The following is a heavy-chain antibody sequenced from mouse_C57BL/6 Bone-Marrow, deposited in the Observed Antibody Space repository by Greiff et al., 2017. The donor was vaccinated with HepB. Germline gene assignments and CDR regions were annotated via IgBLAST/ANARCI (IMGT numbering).Heavy chain of an antibody. Sequence: EVKLVESGGGLVKPGGSLKLSCAASGFTFSDYGMHWVRQAPEKGLEWVAYISSGSSTIYYADTVKGRFTISSDNAKNTLFLQMTSLRSEDTAMYYCARQGIYYGNLLAMDYWGQGTSVTVSS. CDR3: ARQGIYYGNLLAMDY. D-gene: IGHD2-1*01. CDR2: ISSGSSTI. J-gene: IGHJ4*01. CDR1: GFTFSDYG. V-gene: IGHV5-17*01.